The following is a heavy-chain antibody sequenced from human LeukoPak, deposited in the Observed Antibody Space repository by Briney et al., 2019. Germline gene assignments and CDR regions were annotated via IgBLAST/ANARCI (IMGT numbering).Heavy chain of an antibody. CDR2: ISSSGSTI. Sequence: PGGSLRLSCAASGFTFSSYEMNWVRQAPGKGREWVSYISSSGSTIYYADSVKGRFTISRDNAKNSLYLQMNSLRAEDTAVYYCASFHCSGGSCYSAPSGGGYYYYGMDVWGQGTTVTVSS. CDR1: GFTFSSYE. V-gene: IGHV3-48*03. J-gene: IGHJ6*02. CDR3: ASFHCSGGSCYSAPSGGGYYYYGMDV. D-gene: IGHD2-15*01.